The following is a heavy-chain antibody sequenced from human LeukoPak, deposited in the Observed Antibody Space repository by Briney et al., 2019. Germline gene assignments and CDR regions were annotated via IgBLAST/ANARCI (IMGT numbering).Heavy chain of an antibody. D-gene: IGHD3-22*01. J-gene: IGHJ3*02. CDR2: IYYSGST. CDR3: ARDRGDSSGYYPYDAFDI. Sequence: PSQTLSLTCTVSGGSISSGDYYWSWIRQPPGKGLEWNGYIYYSGSTYYNPSLKSRVTISVDTSKNQFSLKLSSVTAADTAVYYCARDRGDSSGYYPYDAFDIWGQGTMVTLSS. CDR1: GGSISSGDYY. V-gene: IGHV4-30-4*08.